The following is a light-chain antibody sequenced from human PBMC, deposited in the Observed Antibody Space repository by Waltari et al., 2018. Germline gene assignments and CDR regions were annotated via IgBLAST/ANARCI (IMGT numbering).Light chain of an antibody. V-gene: IGLV1-44*01. CDR1: LSHLESNT. CDR2: GDN. Sequence: QSVLTQPPSASGTPGQRVTISFSGSLSHLESNTVNWYRHLPGTAPKLLIYGDNQRPSGVPDRFSGSNSGTSASLAISGLQSADEADYYCAGWDDSLNGPVFGGGTKLTVL. J-gene: IGLJ3*02. CDR3: AGWDDSLNGPV.